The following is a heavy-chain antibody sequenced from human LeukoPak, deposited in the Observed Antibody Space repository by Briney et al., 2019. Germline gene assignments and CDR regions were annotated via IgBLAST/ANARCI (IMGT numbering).Heavy chain of an antibody. Sequence: PGGSLRLSCAASGFTFSSYEMNWVRRAPGKGLEWVSYISSSGSTIYYADSVKGRFTISRDNAKNSLYPQMNSLRAEDTAVYYCARIVGATHYWGQGTLVTVSS. CDR3: ARIVGATHY. CDR2: ISSSGSTI. V-gene: IGHV3-48*03. CDR1: GFTFSSYE. D-gene: IGHD1-26*01. J-gene: IGHJ4*02.